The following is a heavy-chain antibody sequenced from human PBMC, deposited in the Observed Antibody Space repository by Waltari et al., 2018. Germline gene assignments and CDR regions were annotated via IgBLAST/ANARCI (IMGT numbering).Heavy chain of an antibody. D-gene: IGHD1-20*01. CDR2: IYWNDDE. CDR1: GISLNSVGVG. Sequence: QITLKESGPTLVKPTQTLTLTCTVSGISLNSVGVGAGWIRQSPGKALECLAVIYWNDDERYSPSLQTRLNIPKDTSKNQVVLTVTNMGPGDTATYFCAHKPIKKAFDFWGQGILVTVSS. CDR3: AHKPIKKAFDF. V-gene: IGHV2-5*01. J-gene: IGHJ4*02.